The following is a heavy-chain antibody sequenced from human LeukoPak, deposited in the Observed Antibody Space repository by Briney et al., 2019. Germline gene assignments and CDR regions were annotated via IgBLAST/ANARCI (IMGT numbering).Heavy chain of an antibody. CDR2: IIPISGIT. V-gene: IGHV1-69*13. J-gene: IGHJ4*02. Sequence: SVKVSCKASGYTFTSYGISWVRQAPGQGLEWMGGIIPISGITNNVEKFQGRVTITADESTSTAYMELSSLRSEDTAMYYCAKSAYTGGVFENWGQGTLVTVSS. CDR1: GYTFTSYG. D-gene: IGHD2-8*02. CDR3: AKSAYTGGVFEN.